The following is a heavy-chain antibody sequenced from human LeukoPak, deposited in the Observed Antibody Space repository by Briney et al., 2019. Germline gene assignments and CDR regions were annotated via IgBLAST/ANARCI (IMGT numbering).Heavy chain of an antibody. Sequence: GGTLRLSCAASGFTFSSYGMSWVRQAPGKGLEWVSAISGSGGSTYYADSVKGRFTISRDNSKNTLYLQMNSLRAEDTALYYCARDGGGPLFPWGQGTLVTVSS. D-gene: IGHD1-26*01. CDR3: ARDGGGPLFP. J-gene: IGHJ5*02. CDR2: ISGSGGST. CDR1: GFTFSSYG. V-gene: IGHV3-23*01.